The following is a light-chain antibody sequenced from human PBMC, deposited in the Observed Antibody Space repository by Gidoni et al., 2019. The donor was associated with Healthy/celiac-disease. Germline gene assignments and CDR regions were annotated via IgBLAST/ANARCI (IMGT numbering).Light chain of an antibody. CDR1: QSVLYSSNNKKY. V-gene: IGKV4-1*01. CDR2: WAS. Sequence: DIVMTQSQDSLAVSLGERATINFKSSQSVLYSSNNKKYLAWYQQKPGQPPKLLIYWASTRESGVPDRFSGSGSGTDFTLTVSSLQAEDVAVYYCQQYYSTPFTFGPGTKVDIK. J-gene: IGKJ3*01. CDR3: QQYYSTPFT.